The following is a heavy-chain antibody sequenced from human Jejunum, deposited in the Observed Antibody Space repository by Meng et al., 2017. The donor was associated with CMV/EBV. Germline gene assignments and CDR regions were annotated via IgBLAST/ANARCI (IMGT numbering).Heavy chain of an antibody. Sequence: TNGVGVGWIRQPPGMALEWLALIYWNDGKRYRPGLKSRLTITKVTSKNQVVRTMTNMDPVDTATYYCAHMYDFWSVNYFYYGMDVWGQGTTVTVSS. CDR3: AHMYDFWSVNYFYYGMDV. CDR1: TNGVG. D-gene: IGHD3-3*01. CDR2: IYWNDGK. V-gene: IGHV2-5*01. J-gene: IGHJ6*02.